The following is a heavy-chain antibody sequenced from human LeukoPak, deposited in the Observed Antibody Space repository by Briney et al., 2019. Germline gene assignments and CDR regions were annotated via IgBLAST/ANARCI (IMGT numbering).Heavy chain of an antibody. Sequence: PGGSLRLSCAASGFTFSDYYMSWIRQAPGKGLEWVSYIRSSSSYTNYADSVKGRFTISRDNAKNSLYLQMNSLRAEDTAVYYCAKGDCSSASCVAENWFDPWGQGTLVTVSS. J-gene: IGHJ5*02. CDR2: IRSSSSYT. V-gene: IGHV3-11*05. D-gene: IGHD2-2*01. CDR3: AKGDCSSASCVAENWFDP. CDR1: GFTFSDYY.